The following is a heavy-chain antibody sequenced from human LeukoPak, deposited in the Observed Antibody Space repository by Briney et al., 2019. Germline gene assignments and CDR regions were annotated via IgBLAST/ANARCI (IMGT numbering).Heavy chain of an antibody. CDR3: ASGVTTGFDP. CDR1: GGTFSSYA. D-gene: IGHD3-3*01. Sequence: ASVKASCKASGGTFSSYAISWVRQAPGQGLEWMGRIIPIFGTANYAQKFQGRVTITADKSMSTAYMELSSLRSEDTAVYYCASGVTTGFDPWGQGTLVTVSS. V-gene: IGHV1-69*06. CDR2: IIPIFGTA. J-gene: IGHJ5*02.